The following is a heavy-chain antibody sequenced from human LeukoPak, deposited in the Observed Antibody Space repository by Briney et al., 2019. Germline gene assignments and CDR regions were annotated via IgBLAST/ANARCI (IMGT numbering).Heavy chain of an antibody. CDR1: GFTFSSYG. Sequence: GGSLRLSCAASGFTFSSYGMHWVRQVAGKGLEWVAVIWYDGTNKYYADSVKGRFTISRDSSKNTLYLQMNSLRVEDTAVYYCARAAYDSTGYLTLWGQGTLVTVSS. V-gene: IGHV3-33*01. J-gene: IGHJ4*02. D-gene: IGHD3-22*01. CDR2: IWYDGTNK. CDR3: ARAAYDSTGYLTL.